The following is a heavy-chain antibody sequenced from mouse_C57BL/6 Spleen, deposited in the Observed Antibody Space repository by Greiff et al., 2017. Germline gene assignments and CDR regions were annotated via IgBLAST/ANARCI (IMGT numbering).Heavy chain of an antibody. Sequence: VKLMESGAELMKPGASVKLSCKATGYTFTGYWIEWVKQRPGHGLEWIGEILPGGGSTNYNEKFKGKATFTADTSSNTAYMQLSSLTTEDSAIYYCARESNYVGYWGQGTTLTVAS. CDR3: ARESNYVGY. V-gene: IGHV1-9*01. D-gene: IGHD1-3*01. CDR2: ILPGGGST. J-gene: IGHJ2*01. CDR1: GYTFTGYW.